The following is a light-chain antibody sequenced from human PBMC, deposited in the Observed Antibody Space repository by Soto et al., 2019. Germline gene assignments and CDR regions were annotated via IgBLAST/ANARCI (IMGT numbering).Light chain of an antibody. J-gene: IGLJ3*02. CDR3: NSVTSSDTWV. Sequence: QSALTQPASVSGSPGQSITISCTGTSSDVGAFNFVSWYQQHPGKAPKLMIYGVSNRPSGISNRFSGSKSGNAASLTIAGLPADDEADYYCNSVTSSDTWVFGGGTKLTVL. CDR2: GVS. CDR1: SSDVGAFNF. V-gene: IGLV2-14*01.